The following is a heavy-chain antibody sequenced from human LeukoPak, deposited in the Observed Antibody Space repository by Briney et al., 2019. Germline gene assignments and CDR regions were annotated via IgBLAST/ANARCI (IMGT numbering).Heavy chain of an antibody. J-gene: IGHJ4*02. D-gene: IGHD6-19*01. CDR2: IYHSGST. CDR3: ARDMAVAGTNYFDY. V-gene: IGHV4-59*02. CDR1: GGSVSSYY. Sequence: SETLSLTCTVSGGSVSSYYWSWIRQPPGKGLEWIGDIYHSGSTNYNPSLKSRVTFSVDTSKSQFSLKLSSVTAADTAVYYCARDMAVAGTNYFDYWGQGTLVTVSS.